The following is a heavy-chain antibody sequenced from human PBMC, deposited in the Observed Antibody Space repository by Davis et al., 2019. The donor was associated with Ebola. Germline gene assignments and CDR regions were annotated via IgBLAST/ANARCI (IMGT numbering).Heavy chain of an antibody. Sequence: MPSETLSLTCTVSGGSISSSSYYWGWPRQPPGMGLEWIGSIYYSGSTYYNPSLKSRVTISVDTSKNQFSLKLSSVTAADTAVYYCARSLVLRFLEWSPTGFDPWGQGTLVTVSS. CDR2: IYYSGST. CDR3: ARSLVLRFLEWSPTGFDP. V-gene: IGHV4-39*01. CDR1: GGSISSSSYY. D-gene: IGHD3-3*01. J-gene: IGHJ5*02.